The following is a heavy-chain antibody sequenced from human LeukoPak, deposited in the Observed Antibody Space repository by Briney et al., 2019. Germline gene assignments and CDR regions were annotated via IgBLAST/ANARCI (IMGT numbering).Heavy chain of an antibody. CDR2: IIPILGIA. J-gene: IGHJ5*02. D-gene: IGHD3-3*01. CDR3: AREREPYDFWSGYSYNWFDP. CDR1: GGTFSSYT. V-gene: IGHV1-69*04. Sequence: SVKVSCKASGGTFSSYTISWVRQAPGQGLEWMGRIIPILGIANYAQKFQGRVTITADKSTSTAYKELSSLRSEDTAVYYCAREREPYDFWSGYSYNWFDPWGQGTLVTVSS.